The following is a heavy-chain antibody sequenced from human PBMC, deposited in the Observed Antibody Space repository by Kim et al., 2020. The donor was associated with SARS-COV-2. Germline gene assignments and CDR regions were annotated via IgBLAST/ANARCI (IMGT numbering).Heavy chain of an antibody. J-gene: IGHJ4*02. CDR2: TYYRSKWYN. CDR1: GDHVSGDSVA. D-gene: IGHD4-4*01. Sequence: SPTLSLTCVISGDHVSGDSVAWNWIRQSPSRGLEWLGRTYYRSKWYNDYAVSVKGRITISPDTSKNQFSLQVNSVTPEDTAVYYCARDHQYSVDYWGQGTLVTVSS. CDR3: ARDHQYSVDY. V-gene: IGHV6-1*01.